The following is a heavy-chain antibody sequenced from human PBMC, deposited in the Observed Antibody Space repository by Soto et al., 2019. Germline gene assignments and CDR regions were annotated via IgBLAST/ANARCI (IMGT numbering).Heavy chain of an antibody. J-gene: IGHJ4*02. Sequence: EVQLVESGGGLIQPGGSLRLSCAASGFTVSSNYMSWVRQAPGKGLEWVSVIYSGGSTYYADSVKGRFTISRDNSKNTLYLQMNSLRAEDTAVYYCARDAGYGGGDCKNDYWGQGTLVTVSS. D-gene: IGHD2-21*02. CDR1: GFTVSSNY. V-gene: IGHV3-53*01. CDR3: ARDAGYGGGDCKNDY. CDR2: IYSGGST.